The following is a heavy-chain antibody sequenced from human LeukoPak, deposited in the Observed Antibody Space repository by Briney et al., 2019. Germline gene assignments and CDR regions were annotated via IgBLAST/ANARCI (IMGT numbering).Heavy chain of an antibody. Sequence: PSETLSLTCTVSGGSISSGDYYWSWIRQPPGKGLEWIGYIYYSGSTNYNPSLKSRVTISVDTSKNQFSLKLSSVTAADTAVYYCARDHRWELALDCWGQGTLVTVSS. CDR2: IYYSGST. V-gene: IGHV4-30-4*01. CDR1: GGSISSGDYY. J-gene: IGHJ4*02. D-gene: IGHD1-26*01. CDR3: ARDHRWELALDC.